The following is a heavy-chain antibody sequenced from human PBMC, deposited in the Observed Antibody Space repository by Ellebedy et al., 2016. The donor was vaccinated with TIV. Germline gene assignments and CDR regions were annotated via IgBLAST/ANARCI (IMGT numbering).Heavy chain of an antibody. D-gene: IGHD5-18*01. Sequence: ASVKVSCKASGYTFIHYGISWVRQAPGQGLAWMGWISDYIGKTNYAQKFQGRVTMTTDTSTSTAYMELRSLRFDDTAVYYCARFVDRALAPHGALDIWGQGTMVTVSS. CDR2: ISDYIGKT. V-gene: IGHV1-18*01. J-gene: IGHJ3*02. CDR1: GYTFIHYG. CDR3: ARFVDRALAPHGALDI.